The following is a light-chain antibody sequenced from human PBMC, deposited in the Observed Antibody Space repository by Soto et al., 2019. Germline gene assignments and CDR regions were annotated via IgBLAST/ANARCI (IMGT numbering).Light chain of an antibody. CDR2: KAS. V-gene: IGKV1-5*03. J-gene: IGKJ1*01. CDR1: QSISSW. CDR3: QQYNSWT. Sequence: DSQRTESRSTLSGSVGDRVTIPCRASQSISSWLAWYQQKPGKAPKLLIYKASSLESGVPSRFSGSGSGTEFTLTISSLQPDDFATYYCQQYNSWTFGQGTKVDI.